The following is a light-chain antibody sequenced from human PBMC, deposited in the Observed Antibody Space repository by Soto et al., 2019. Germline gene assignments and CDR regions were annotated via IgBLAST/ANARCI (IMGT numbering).Light chain of an antibody. CDR2: GAS. CDR1: QSVSSN. J-gene: IGKJ1*01. Sequence: EVVMTHSPATLAVSPGERATLSCRASQSVSSNLAWYQQKPGQAPRLLIYGASTRATGIPARFSGSGSGTDFTLTISSLQPEDFAIYYCQQSYSTPRTFGQGTKVDIK. CDR3: QQSYSTPRT. V-gene: IGKV3-15*01.